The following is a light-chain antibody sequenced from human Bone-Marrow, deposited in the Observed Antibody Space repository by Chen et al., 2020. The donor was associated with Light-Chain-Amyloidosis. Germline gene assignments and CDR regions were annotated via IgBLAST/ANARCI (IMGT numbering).Light chain of an antibody. CDR2: RDS. Sequence: QSALTQPPSASGAHGQRVTIFCSGSSSNIGSETVNWYQLLPGTAPKLLIYRDSLRPPGVPDRLSGSKSGTSASLAISGLQSGDEGDYYCSAWDDSLNSWVFGGGTRQTVL. CDR1: SSNIGSET. V-gene: IGLV1-44*01. CDR3: SAWDDSLNSWV. J-gene: IGLJ3*02.